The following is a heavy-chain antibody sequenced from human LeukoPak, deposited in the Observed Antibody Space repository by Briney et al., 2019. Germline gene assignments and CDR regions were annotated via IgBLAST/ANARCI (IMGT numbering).Heavy chain of an antibody. CDR3: AKDNEITYYDILTGLWYFDY. D-gene: IGHD3-9*01. CDR1: GFTFSSYA. J-gene: IGHJ4*02. Sequence: GESLRLSCAASGFTFSSYAMSWVRQAPGKGLEWVSAISGSGSSTYYADSVKGRFTISRDNSKNTLYLQMNSLRAEDTAVYYCAKDNEITYYDILTGLWYFDYWGQGTLVTVSS. V-gene: IGHV3-23*01. CDR2: ISGSGSST.